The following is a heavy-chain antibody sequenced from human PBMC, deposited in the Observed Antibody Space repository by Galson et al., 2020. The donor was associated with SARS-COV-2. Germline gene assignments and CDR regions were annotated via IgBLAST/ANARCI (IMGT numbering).Heavy chain of an antibody. CDR1: GFTFSAYT. CDR2: ISFDGSDT. CDR3: ARGPRYSVSWYMRGFFDY. V-gene: IGHV3-30-3*01. Sequence: GGSLRLSCEASGFTFSAYTMNWVRQTPGKGLEWGALISFDGSDTYYADSVKGRFTISRDNSKNTLYLQMNSLRPEDTAVYYCARGPRYSVSWYMRGFFDYWGRGTQVTVSS. J-gene: IGHJ4*02. D-gene: IGHD5-12*01.